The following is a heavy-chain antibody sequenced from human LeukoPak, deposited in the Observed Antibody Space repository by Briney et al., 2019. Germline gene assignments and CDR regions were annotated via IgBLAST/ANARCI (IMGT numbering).Heavy chain of an antibody. J-gene: IGHJ4*02. D-gene: IGHD3-16*01. CDR1: GGSISSSSYY. V-gene: IGHV4-39*07. CDR3: VGGRDYTWGMSDY. Sequence: SETLSLTCTVSGGSISSSSYYWGWIRQPPGKGLEWIGSIYYSGSTYYNPSLKSRVTISVDTSKSQFSLNLSSVTAADTAVYYCVGGRDYTWGMSDYWGQGTQVTVSS. CDR2: IYYSGST.